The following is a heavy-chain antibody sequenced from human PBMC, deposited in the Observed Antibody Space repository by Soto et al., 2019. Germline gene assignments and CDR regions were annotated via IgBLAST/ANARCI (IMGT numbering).Heavy chain of an antibody. CDR2: INAANDNT. J-gene: IGHJ5*02. CDR3: AREGPGGFDP. Sequence: QVQLVQSGAEVKKPGTSVKVYCKASGYTFRSYAMDWVRQAPGQRLEWMGRINAANDNTKYSQKFQGRVTITTDTSASIVFMELSSLRSEDTAVYYCAREGPGGFDPWGQGTLVTVSS. CDR1: GYTFRSYA. V-gene: IGHV1-3*01.